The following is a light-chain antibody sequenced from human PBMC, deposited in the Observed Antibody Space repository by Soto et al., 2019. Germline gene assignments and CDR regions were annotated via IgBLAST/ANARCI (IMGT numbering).Light chain of an antibody. CDR1: QGISNY. V-gene: IGKV1-27*01. Sequence: DIQMTQSPSSLSASVGDRVTITCPASQGISNYLAWYQQKPGKVPKLLIYAASTLQSGVPCRFSGSGSWTDFTLTISSLQPEDVATYYCQKYNNAPWTFGQGTKVEIK. J-gene: IGKJ1*01. CDR3: QKYNNAPWT. CDR2: AAS.